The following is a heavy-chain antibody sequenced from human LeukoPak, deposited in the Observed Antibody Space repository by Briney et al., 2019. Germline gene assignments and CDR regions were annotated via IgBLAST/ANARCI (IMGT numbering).Heavy chain of an antibody. CDR1: GFTFSSYE. Sequence: GGSLRLSCTASGFTFSSYEMNWVRQAPGKGLEWVAFIRYDGSNKYYADSVKGRFTISRDNSKNTLYLQMNSLRAEDTAVYYCANGAVAGTAGDYWGQGTLVTVSS. CDR3: ANGAVAGTAGDY. J-gene: IGHJ4*02. V-gene: IGHV3-30*02. D-gene: IGHD6-19*01. CDR2: IRYDGSNK.